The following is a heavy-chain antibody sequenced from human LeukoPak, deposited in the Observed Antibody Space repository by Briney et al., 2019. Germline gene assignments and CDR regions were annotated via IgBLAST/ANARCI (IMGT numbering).Heavy chain of an antibody. D-gene: IGHD4-11*01. Sequence: SETLSLTCTVSGGSISSYYWGWIRQPPGKGLEWIGSIYYSGSTYYNPSLKSRVTIPVDTSKNQFSLKLSSVTAADTAVYYCASTVQYYYYMDVWGKGTTVTVSS. CDR2: IYYSGST. CDR1: GGSISSYY. J-gene: IGHJ6*03. V-gene: IGHV4-39*07. CDR3: ASTVQYYYYMDV.